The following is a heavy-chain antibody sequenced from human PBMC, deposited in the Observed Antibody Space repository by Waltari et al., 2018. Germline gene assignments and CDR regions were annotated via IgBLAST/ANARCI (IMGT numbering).Heavy chain of an antibody. V-gene: IGHV1-8*01. CDR3: ARGSRLGSGTFFPTATDN. CDR2: RNPNSGNT. D-gene: IGHD3-10*01. J-gene: IGHJ4*02. Sequence: QVQLVQSGAEVKEPGASVKVSCKASGSTFSTSAINWVRQATGQGLEWMGWRNPNSGNTGYAPKFQGRVTMTRDTSISTAYMELSSLRSDDTAVYYCARGSRLGSGTFFPTATDNWAQGTPVTVSS. CDR1: GSTFSTSA.